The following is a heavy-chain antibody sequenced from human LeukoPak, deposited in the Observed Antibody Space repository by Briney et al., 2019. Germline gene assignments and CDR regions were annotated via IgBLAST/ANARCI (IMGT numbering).Heavy chain of an antibody. CDR2: IYSGGST. CDR1: GFTVSSNY. V-gene: IGHV3-53*01. Sequence: PGGSLRLSCAASGFTVSSNYMSWVRQAPGKGLEWVSVIYSGGSTYYADSVKGRFTISRDNSKNTLYLQMNSLRAEDTAVYYCARHSNGYFKYYFDYWGQGTLVTVSS. D-gene: IGHD3-22*01. CDR3: ARHSNGYFKYYFDY. J-gene: IGHJ4*02.